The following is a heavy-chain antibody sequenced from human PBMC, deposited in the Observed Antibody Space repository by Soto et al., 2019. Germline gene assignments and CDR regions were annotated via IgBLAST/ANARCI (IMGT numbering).Heavy chain of an antibody. V-gene: IGHV5-51*01. CDR2: IYPGDSDT. Sequence: GESLKISCKGSGYSFTSYWIGWVRQMPGKGLEWMGIIYPGDSDTRYSPSFQGQVTISADKSISTAYLQWSSLKASDTAMYYCARHQHEKVPSDAFDIWGQGTMVTVSS. D-gene: IGHD2-2*01. CDR1: GYSFTSYW. J-gene: IGHJ3*02. CDR3: ARHQHEKVPSDAFDI.